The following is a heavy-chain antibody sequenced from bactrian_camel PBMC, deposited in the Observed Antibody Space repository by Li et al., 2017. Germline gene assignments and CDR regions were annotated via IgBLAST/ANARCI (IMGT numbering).Heavy chain of an antibody. J-gene: IGHJ6*01. Sequence: QLVESGGGLVQPGGSLRLSCVASGFTFSRMGMTWVRQVPGKGLEWVSHINNGGSETHYADFVKGRFTISRDDAKNTLYLQLNSLKTEDTAMYYCAEARSGSWPSSATDFDVRGQGTQVTVS. CDR1: GFTFSRMG. CDR2: INNGGSET. CDR3: AEARSGSWPSSATDFDV. D-gene: IGHD6*01. V-gene: IGHV3S31*01.